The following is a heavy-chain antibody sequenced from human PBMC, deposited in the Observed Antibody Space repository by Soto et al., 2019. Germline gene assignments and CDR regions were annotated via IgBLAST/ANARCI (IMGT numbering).Heavy chain of an antibody. CDR3: ARDAPGVAPY. J-gene: IGHJ4*02. CDR2: INYRGST. CDR1: GGSINSGDSY. Sequence: PSETLSLTCTVSGGSINSGDSYWNWIRQHPEKGLEWIGYINYRGSTFYNPSLKSRIIISVGTSKNQFSLKLSSVTAADTAVYYCARDAPGVAPYWGQGTLVTVSS. V-gene: IGHV4-31*03. D-gene: IGHD2-15*01.